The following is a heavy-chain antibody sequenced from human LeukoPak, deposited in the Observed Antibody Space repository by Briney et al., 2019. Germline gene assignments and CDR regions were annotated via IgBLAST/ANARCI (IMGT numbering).Heavy chain of an antibody. CDR2: INHSGST. CDR3: ARDQLLWFGNDY. V-gene: IGHV4-34*01. D-gene: IGHD3-10*01. Sequence: SETLSLTCAVYGGSFSGYYWSWIRQPPGKGLEWIGEINHSGSTNYNPSLKSRVTISVDTSKNQFSLKLSSVTAEDTAVYYCARDQLLWFGNDYWGQGTLVTVSS. J-gene: IGHJ4*02. CDR1: GGSFSGYY.